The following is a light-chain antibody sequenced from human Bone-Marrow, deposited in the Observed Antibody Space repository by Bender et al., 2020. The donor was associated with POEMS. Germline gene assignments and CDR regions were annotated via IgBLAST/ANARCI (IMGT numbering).Light chain of an antibody. Sequence: QSALTQPPSASGSPGKSVTIPCTGSSSDIGESNYVSWYQQLPGKAPKLIIYEVSQRPSGVPDRFSGSKSGTTASLTISGLQAEDEADYFCCSFAGSTTSYVFGTGTKVTV. V-gene: IGLV2-8*01. CDR2: EVS. CDR3: CSFAGSTTSYV. J-gene: IGLJ1*01. CDR1: SSDIGESNY.